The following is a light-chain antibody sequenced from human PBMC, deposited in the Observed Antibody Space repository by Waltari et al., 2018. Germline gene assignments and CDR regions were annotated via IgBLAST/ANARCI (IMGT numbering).Light chain of an antibody. CDR1: NSNIGGNP. V-gene: IGLV1-44*01. J-gene: IGLJ3*02. CDR2: DNS. CDR3: ATRDDSLSGPV. Sequence: QSVLSQPPSVSGTPGQRVTISCFGSNSNIGGNPVNWYQQVPGRAPRLLIRDNSQRPSGVPERFSASKSGTSASLAIRGLQSEDEGDYYCATRDDSLSGPVFGGGTKVTV.